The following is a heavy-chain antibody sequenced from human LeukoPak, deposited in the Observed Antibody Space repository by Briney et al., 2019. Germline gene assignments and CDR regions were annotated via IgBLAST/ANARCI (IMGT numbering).Heavy chain of an antibody. J-gene: IGHJ4*02. Sequence: GGSLRLSCAASGFTFSSYSMNWVRQAPGKGLEWVSSISSSSGYIYYADSVKGRFTISRDNAKNSLYLQMNSLRAEDTAVYYCARDFHYYDSSGYYGFDYWGQGTLVTVSS. CDR3: ARDFHYYDSSGYYGFDY. V-gene: IGHV3-21*01. CDR1: GFTFSSYS. D-gene: IGHD3-22*01. CDR2: ISSSSGYI.